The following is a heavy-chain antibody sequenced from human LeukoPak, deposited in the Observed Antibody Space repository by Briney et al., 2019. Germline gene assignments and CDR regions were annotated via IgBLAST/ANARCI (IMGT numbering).Heavy chain of an antibody. J-gene: IGHJ6*03. V-gene: IGHV3-48*04. CDR2: ISSSSSTI. D-gene: IGHD3-3*01. Sequence: PGGSLRLSCAPSGFTFSSYSMNWVRQAPGKGLEWVSYISSSSSTIYYADSVKGRFTISRDNAKNSLYLQMNSLIAEDTAVYYCARVSFLEGEYYYYYYMDVWGKGTTVTVSS. CDR1: GFTFSSYS. CDR3: ARVSFLEGEYYYYYYMDV.